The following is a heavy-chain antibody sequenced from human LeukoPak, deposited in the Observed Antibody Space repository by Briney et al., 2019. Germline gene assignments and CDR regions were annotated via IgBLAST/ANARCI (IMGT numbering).Heavy chain of an antibody. J-gene: IGHJ4*02. Sequence: ASVTVSCKASGYTFTNYYIHWVRQAPGQGLEWMGVIHPGAGSTTYAQKFQGRVSMTRDPSTSTVYMELTSLRSEDTAMYYCAREVGATDYWGQGTLVTVSS. D-gene: IGHD1-26*01. CDR1: GYTFTNYY. CDR3: AREVGATDY. CDR2: IHPGAGST. V-gene: IGHV1-46*01.